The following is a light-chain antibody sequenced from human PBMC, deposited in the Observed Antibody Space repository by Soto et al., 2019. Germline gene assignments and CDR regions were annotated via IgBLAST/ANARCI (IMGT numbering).Light chain of an antibody. J-gene: IGKJ5*01. V-gene: IGKV1-6*01. CDR2: AAS. Sequence: AIQMTQSPSSLSASCGDRVTITSRASQGIRNDLGWYQQKKGKAPKILIYAASSLQSGVPSRFSGSGSGTDFTLTISRLQPEDFETYYCQHFRSFPITFGQGTRLEIK. CDR3: QHFRSFPIT. CDR1: QGIRND.